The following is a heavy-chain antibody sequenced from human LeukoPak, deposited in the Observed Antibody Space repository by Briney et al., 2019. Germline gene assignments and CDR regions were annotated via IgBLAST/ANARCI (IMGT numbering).Heavy chain of an antibody. CDR1: GGSISSYY. V-gene: IGHV4-59*12. CDR3: AIRRLFFTSDP. D-gene: IGHD3-3*01. CDR2: IYYSGST. J-gene: IGHJ5*02. Sequence: SETLSLTCTVSGGSISSYYWSWIRQPPGKGLEWIGYIYYSGSTNYNPSLTSRVTISVDTSKNQFSLKLSSVTAADTAVYYCAIRRLFFTSDPWGQGTLVTVSS.